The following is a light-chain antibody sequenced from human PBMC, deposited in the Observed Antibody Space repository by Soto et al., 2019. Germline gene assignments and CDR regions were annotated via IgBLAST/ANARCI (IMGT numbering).Light chain of an antibody. J-gene: IGLJ2*01. CDR2: GNS. CDR1: SSNIGAGYD. Sequence: QAVVTQPPSVSGAPGQRVTISCTGSSSNIGAGYDVHWYQQLPGTAPKLLIYGNSNRPSGVPDRFSGSKSGTSASLAITGLQAEDEADYYCQSYDSSLSALVFGGGTNVTVL. V-gene: IGLV1-40*01. CDR3: QSYDSSLSALV.